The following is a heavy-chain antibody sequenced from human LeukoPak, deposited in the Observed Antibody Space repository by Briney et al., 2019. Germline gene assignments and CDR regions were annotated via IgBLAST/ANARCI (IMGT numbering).Heavy chain of an antibody. Sequence: GGTLRLSCAASGFTFSSYGMSWVRQAPGKGLEWVSAISGSGSNTKDADSVKGRFTISRDNSKNTLYLQMNSLRAEDTAVYYCARDSGYYDPRGYWGQGTLVTVSS. CDR3: ARDSGYYDPRGY. D-gene: IGHD3-22*01. CDR1: GFTFSSYG. CDR2: ISGSGSNT. V-gene: IGHV3-23*01. J-gene: IGHJ4*02.